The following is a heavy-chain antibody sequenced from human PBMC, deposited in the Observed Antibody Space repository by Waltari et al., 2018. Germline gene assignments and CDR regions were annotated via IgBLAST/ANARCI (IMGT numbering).Heavy chain of an antibody. J-gene: IGHJ6*03. Sequence: QVQLQESGPGLVKPSETLSLTCTVSGGSISSYYWSWIRQPAGKGLEWIGRIYTSGSTNYNPSLKSRVTMSVDTSKNQFSLKLSSVTAADTAVYYCAREGGLGNDYYYYYMDVWGKGTTVTVSS. D-gene: IGHD7-27*01. CDR3: AREGGLGNDYYYYYMDV. CDR2: IYTSGST. V-gene: IGHV4-4*07. CDR1: GGSISSYY.